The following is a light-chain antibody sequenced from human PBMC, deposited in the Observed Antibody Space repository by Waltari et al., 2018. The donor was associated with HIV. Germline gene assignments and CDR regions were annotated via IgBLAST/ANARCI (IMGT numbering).Light chain of an antibody. CDR1: QDISNY. Sequence: IQILHSPSPLSPSVGPRVTITCQASQDISNYLNGYQQKPGKAPKVLIYDASTLETGVASRFSGSGSGTDFTFTITSLQPEDFATYYCQQHDNFPRKFGGGTKVDIK. CDR3: QQHDNFPRK. CDR2: DAS. J-gene: IGKJ4*02. V-gene: IGKV1-33*01.